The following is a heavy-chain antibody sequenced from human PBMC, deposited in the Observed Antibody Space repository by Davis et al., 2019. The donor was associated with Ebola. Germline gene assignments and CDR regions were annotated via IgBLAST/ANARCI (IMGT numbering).Heavy chain of an antibody. Sequence: GESLKISCAASGFTFSSYSMNWVRQAPGKGLVWVSRINSDGTSTYYADSVKGRFTISRDNAKNTLYLQMNSLRAEETAVYYCAKDFDDENGYWGQGTLVTVSS. CDR1: GFTFSSYS. V-gene: IGHV3-74*01. D-gene: IGHD3-9*01. J-gene: IGHJ4*02. CDR3: AKDFDDENGY. CDR2: INSDGTST.